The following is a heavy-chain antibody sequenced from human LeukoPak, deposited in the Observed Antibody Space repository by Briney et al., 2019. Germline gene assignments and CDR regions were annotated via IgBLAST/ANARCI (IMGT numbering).Heavy chain of an antibody. Sequence: PGGSLRLSCAASGFTFSSYSMNWVRQAPGKGLEWVSYISSSSSTIYYADSVKGRFTISRDNAKNSLYLQMNSLRDEDTAVYYCAKDGYSSSWYSHFDYWGQGTLVTVSS. CDR3: AKDGYSSSWYSHFDY. CDR2: ISSSSSTI. V-gene: IGHV3-48*02. CDR1: GFTFSSYS. D-gene: IGHD6-13*01. J-gene: IGHJ4*02.